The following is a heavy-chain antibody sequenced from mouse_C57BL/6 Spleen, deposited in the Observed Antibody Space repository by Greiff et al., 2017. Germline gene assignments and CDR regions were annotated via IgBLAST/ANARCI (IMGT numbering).Heavy chain of an antibody. Sequence: EVHLVESEGGLVQPGSSMKLSCTASGFTFSDYYMAWVRQVPEKGLEWVANINYDGSSTYYLDSLKSRFIISRDNAKNILYLQMSSLKSEDTATYYCARCITHFDYWGQGTTLTVSS. V-gene: IGHV5-16*01. CDR1: GFTFSDYY. J-gene: IGHJ2*01. D-gene: IGHD1-1*01. CDR2: INYDGSST. CDR3: ARCITHFDY.